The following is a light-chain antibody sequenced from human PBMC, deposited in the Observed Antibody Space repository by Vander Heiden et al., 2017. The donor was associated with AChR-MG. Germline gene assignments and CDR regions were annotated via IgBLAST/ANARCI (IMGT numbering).Light chain of an antibody. J-gene: IGKJ2*01. Sequence: DIQMTQSPSTLSASVGDRVTISCRASQTIHKWLAWYQHKEGKGPNLLIYEASRLHGGVPSRFSANVSGTEFTLAISSLQPDDFATYYCQQEITYAYTFGQRGKLRIK. V-gene: IGKV1-5*01. CDR1: QTIHKW. CDR2: EAS. CDR3: QQEITYAYT.